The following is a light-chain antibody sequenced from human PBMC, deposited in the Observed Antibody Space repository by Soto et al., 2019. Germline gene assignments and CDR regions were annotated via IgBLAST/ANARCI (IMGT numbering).Light chain of an antibody. Sequence: EIVLTQSPGTLSLSPGERATLSCRASQSITSNYLAWYQQKPGQAPSLLIYGTSGRATGIPDRFIGSGSGTDFALTISRLEPEDLAVYYCQQYGGAPPGTFGQGTKLEI. CDR2: GTS. CDR3: QQYGGAPPGT. CDR1: QSITSNY. J-gene: IGKJ2*01. V-gene: IGKV3-20*01.